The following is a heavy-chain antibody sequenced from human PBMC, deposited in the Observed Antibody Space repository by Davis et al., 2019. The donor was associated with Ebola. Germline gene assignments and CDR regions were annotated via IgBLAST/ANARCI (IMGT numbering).Heavy chain of an antibody. Sequence: MPSETLSLTCAVSGGSISSGGYSWSWIRQPPGKGLEWIGYIYHSGSTYYNPSLKSRVTISVDRSKNQFSLKLSSVTAADTAVYYCARCTMVRGVIISDAFDIWGQGTMVTVSS. V-gene: IGHV4-30-2*01. CDR1: GGSISSGGYS. J-gene: IGHJ3*02. CDR2: IYHSGST. CDR3: ARCTMVRGVIISDAFDI. D-gene: IGHD3-10*01.